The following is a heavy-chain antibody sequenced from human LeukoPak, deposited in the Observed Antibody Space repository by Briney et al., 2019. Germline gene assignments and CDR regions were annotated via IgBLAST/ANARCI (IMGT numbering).Heavy chain of an antibody. CDR1: GYTFTSYY. Sequence: ASVKVPCKASGYTFTSYYMHWVRQAPGQGLEWMGIINPSGGSTSYAQKFQGRVTMTRDTSTSTVYMELSSLRSEDTAVYYCASHIAAAGTLRVQLDGMDVWGQGTTVTVSS. D-gene: IGHD6-13*01. CDR3: ASHIAAAGTLRVQLDGMDV. V-gene: IGHV1-46*01. J-gene: IGHJ6*02. CDR2: INPSGGST.